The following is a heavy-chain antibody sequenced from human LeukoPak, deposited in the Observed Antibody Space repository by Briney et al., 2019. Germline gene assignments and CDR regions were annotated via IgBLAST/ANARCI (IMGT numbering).Heavy chain of an antibody. CDR1: GFTFSSYA. J-gene: IGHJ4*02. V-gene: IGHV3-30-3*01. D-gene: IGHD2-2*02. CDR2: ISYDGSNK. CDR3: ARDFLRGGAATPY. Sequence: GGSLRLSCAASGFTFSSYAMHWVRQAPGKGLEWVAVISYDGSNKYYADSVKGRFTISRDNAKNSLYLQMNSLRAEDTAVYYCARDFLRGGAATPYWGQGTLVTVSS.